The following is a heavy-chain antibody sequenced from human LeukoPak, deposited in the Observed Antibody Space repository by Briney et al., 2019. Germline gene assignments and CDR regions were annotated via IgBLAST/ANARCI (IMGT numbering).Heavy chain of an antibody. D-gene: IGHD6-13*01. CDR2: IYPGDSDT. Sequence: GEPLKFSCQSSGYTFTNYWIGWVRQMPGKGLEWMGIIYPGDSDTRYSPSFQGQVTISADKSICTAFLQWSSLKASDTAMYYCARLVDSSSWPDIWGQGTLVTVSS. CDR3: ARLVDSSSWPDI. V-gene: IGHV5-51*01. CDR1: GYTFTNYW. J-gene: IGHJ4*02.